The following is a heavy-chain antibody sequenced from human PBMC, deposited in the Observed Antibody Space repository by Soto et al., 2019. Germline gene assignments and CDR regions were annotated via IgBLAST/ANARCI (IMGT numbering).Heavy chain of an antibody. J-gene: IGHJ5*01. V-gene: IGHV4-39*01. Sequence: ETLSLTCTVSGGSMSSSDSYWGWIRQPPGKGLEWIGDIYYRGTSNYNPSLKSRVTISVDTSKNQFSLNLSSVTAADTAVYYCARRRQGDWIDSWGQGTLVTVSS. CDR1: GGSMSSSDSY. CDR2: IYYRGTS. CDR3: ARRRQGDWIDS.